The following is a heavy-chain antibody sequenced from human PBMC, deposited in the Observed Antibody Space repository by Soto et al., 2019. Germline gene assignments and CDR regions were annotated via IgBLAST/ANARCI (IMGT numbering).Heavy chain of an antibody. V-gene: IGHV5-51*01. D-gene: IGHD3-3*01. CDR2: IYPGDSDT. CDR3: DRLVDRSGYSSYYFYGMDV. CDR1: GYSFTSYW. J-gene: IGHJ6*02. Sequence: GESLKISCKGSGYSFTSYWIGWVRQMPGKGLEWMGIIYPGDSDTRYSPSFQGQVTISADKSISTAYLQWSSLKASDTAMYYCDRLVDRSGYSSYYFYGMDVWGQGTTVTVSS.